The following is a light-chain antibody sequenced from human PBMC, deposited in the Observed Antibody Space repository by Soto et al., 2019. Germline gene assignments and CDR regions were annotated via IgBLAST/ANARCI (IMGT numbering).Light chain of an antibody. J-gene: IGKJ1*01. CDR3: QQYNSYAWT. V-gene: IGKV1-5*03. CDR2: KAS. CDR1: QSISSW. Sequence: DIQMTQSPSTLSAPVGDRVTITCGASQSISSWLAWYQQKPGKAPKLLIYKASSLESGVPSRFSGSGSGTEFTLTISSLQPDDFATYYCQQYNSYAWTFGQGTKVDIK.